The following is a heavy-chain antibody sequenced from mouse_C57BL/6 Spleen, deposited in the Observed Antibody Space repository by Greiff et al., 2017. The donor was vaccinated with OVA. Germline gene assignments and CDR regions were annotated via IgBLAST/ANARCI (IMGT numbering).Heavy chain of an antibody. CDR3: ARWSSGPFAY. CDR1: GYAFSSSW. CDR2: IYPGDGDT. V-gene: IGHV1-82*01. J-gene: IGHJ3*01. D-gene: IGHD3-2*02. Sequence: QVQLQQSGPELVKPGASVKISCKASGYAFSSSWMNWVKQRPGKGLEWIGRIYPGDGDTNYNGKFKGKATLTADKSSSTAYMQLSSLTSEDSAVYFCARWSSGPFAYWGQGTLVTVSA.